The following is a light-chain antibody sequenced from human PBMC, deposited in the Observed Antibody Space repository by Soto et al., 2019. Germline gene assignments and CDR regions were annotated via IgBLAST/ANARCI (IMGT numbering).Light chain of an antibody. V-gene: IGKV1-8*01. CDR1: QGISSY. Sequence: AIRMTQSSSSLSASTGDRVTITCRASQGISSYFACYHQTPGKAHKLPIYDAYSLESGVQSRFSGSGPGTELTLTIRSLQPADFATYYCKQYYNYPETFGQGTKV. CDR3: KQYYNYPET. CDR2: DAY. J-gene: IGKJ1*01.